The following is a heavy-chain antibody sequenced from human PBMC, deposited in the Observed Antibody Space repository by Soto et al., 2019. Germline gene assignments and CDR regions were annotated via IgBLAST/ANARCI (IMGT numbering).Heavy chain of an antibody. Sequence: SLRLSCAASGFTFSSYDMHWVRQAPGKGLEWVAVISYDGSNKYYADSVKGRFTISRDNSKNTLYLQMDSLRNEDTAVYYCARFFGSGFDYWGQGTLVTVSS. CDR3: ARFFGSGFDY. D-gene: IGHD6-19*01. V-gene: IGHV3-30*03. CDR2: ISYDGSNK. J-gene: IGHJ4*02. CDR1: GFTFSSYD.